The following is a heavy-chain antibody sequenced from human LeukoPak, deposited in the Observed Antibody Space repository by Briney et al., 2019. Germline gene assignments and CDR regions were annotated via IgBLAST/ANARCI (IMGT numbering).Heavy chain of an antibody. CDR3: AKVGKYDSSGYLIPTDY. V-gene: IGHV3-23*01. J-gene: IGHJ4*02. Sequence: GGSLRLSCAASGFTFSSYAMSWVRQAPGKGLEWVSAISGSGGSTYYADSVKGRFTISRDNSKNTLYLQMNSLRAGDTAVYYCAKVGKYDSSGYLIPTDYWGQGTLVTVSS. CDR2: ISGSGGST. D-gene: IGHD3-22*01. CDR1: GFTFSSYA.